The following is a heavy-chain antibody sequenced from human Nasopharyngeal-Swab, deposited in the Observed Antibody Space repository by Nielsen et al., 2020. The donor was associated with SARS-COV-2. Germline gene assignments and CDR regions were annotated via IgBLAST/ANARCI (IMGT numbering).Heavy chain of an antibody. CDR2: IYHSGST. CDR3: ARDWSYYYDSSGLEDDY. CDR1: GYSISSGYY. D-gene: IGHD3-22*01. Sequence: GSLRLSCTVSGYSISSGYYWGWIRPPPGKGLEWIGSIYHSGSTYYTPSLKSRVTISVDTSKNQFSLKLSSVTAADTAVYYCARDWSYYYDSSGLEDDYWGQGTLVTVSS. V-gene: IGHV4-38-2*02. J-gene: IGHJ4*02.